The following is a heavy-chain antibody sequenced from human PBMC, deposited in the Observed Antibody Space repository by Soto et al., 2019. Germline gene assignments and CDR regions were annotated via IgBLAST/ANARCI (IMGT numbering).Heavy chain of an antibody. Sequence: QVQLVESGGGVVQPGRSLRLSCAASGFTFSAYTMHWVRKPPGKGLEWGAVISYDGKNERYTDPVKGRFTVSRDNYKSTLYLQMNSLKYEDTAVYYCARDGYSGRSDGFDIWGQGTMVTVSS. D-gene: IGHD5-12*01. CDR3: ARDGYSGRSDGFDI. CDR1: GFTFSAYT. J-gene: IGHJ3*02. V-gene: IGHV3-30*04. CDR2: ISYDGKNE.